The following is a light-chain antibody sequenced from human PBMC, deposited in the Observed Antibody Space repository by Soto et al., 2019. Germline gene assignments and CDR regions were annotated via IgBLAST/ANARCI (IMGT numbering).Light chain of an antibody. Sequence: DIQMTQSPSSLSASVGDRVTITCQARQDISNYLNWYQQKPGKAPKLLIYDASNLETGVPSRFSGSRSGTDFTFTISSLQPEDMATYYCQQYDNLPLTFCGGTKVEIK. CDR3: QQYDNLPLT. CDR1: QDISNY. CDR2: DAS. J-gene: IGKJ4*01. V-gene: IGKV1-33*01.